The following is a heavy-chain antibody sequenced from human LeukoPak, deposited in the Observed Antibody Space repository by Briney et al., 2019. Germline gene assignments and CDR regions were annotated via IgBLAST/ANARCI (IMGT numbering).Heavy chain of an antibody. J-gene: IGHJ5*02. CDR3: ARHAIYSGDYSFWFDP. CDR2: IYYSGNT. D-gene: IGHD1-26*01. CDR1: GGSISSYY. V-gene: IGHV4-59*08. Sequence: SETLSLTCTVSGGSISSYYWSWIRQPPGKGLEWIGYIYYSGNTNYSPSLKSRVTISVDTSKNQVSLRLSSVTAADTAVYYCARHAIYSGDYSFWFDPWGLGTLVTVSS.